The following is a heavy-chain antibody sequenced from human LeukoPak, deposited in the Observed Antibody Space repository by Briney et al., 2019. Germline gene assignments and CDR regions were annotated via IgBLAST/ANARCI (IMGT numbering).Heavy chain of an antibody. V-gene: IGHV4-34*01. CDR3: ARGAWATRLGS. CDR2: IYESGST. Sequence: SETLSLTCAVYGESPNSYYWSWIRQPPGKGLEWIGEIYESGSTEYNPSLKSRVTISMVPSKQQFSLSLISVTAADTAVYYCARGAWATRLGSWGLGTPVIVSS. D-gene: IGHD2-15*01. J-gene: IGHJ4*02. CDR1: GESPNSYY.